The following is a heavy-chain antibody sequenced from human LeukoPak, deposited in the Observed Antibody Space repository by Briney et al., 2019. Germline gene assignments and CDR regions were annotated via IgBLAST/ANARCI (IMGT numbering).Heavy chain of an antibody. D-gene: IGHD2-15*01. CDR3: ARDPPVMGVVVAATGY. J-gene: IGHJ4*02. CDR2: INPNSGGT. V-gene: IGHV1-2*02. Sequence: GESLKISCKGSGYSFTNYWIAWVRQAPGQGLEWMGWINPNSGGTNYAQKFQGRVTMTRDTSISTAYMELSRLRSDDTAVYYCARDPPVMGVVVAATGYWGQGTLVTVSS. CDR1: GYSFTNYW.